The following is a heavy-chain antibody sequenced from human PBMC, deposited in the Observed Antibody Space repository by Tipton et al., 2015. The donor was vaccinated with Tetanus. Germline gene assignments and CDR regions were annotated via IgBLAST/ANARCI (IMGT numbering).Heavy chain of an antibody. D-gene: IGHD5-24*01. J-gene: IGHJ4*02. V-gene: IGHV4-59*01. CDR1: GGSISSFY. Sequence: TLSLTCTVSGGSISSFYWYWIRQPPGKGLEWLGHTYDSGRINYNPSLKSRVTISVDASRNQFSLTLNSVTAADTAVYFCAGYRVGWGGRGYWGQGTLVTVSS. CDR2: TYDSGRI. CDR3: AGYRVGWGGRGY.